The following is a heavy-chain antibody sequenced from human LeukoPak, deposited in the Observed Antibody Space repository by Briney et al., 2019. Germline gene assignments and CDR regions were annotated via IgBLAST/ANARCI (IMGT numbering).Heavy chain of an antibody. CDR1: GFTVSNNY. J-gene: IGHJ5*01. CDR3: ARSGGHTFES. D-gene: IGHD3-16*01. Sequence: GGSLRLSRAASGFTVSNNYMSWVRQAPGKGLDWVSTIYRSGTPHYADSVKGRFTISRDNSKNTLYLQMNSLRAEDTAVYFCARSGGHTFESWGQGTLVTVS. V-gene: IGHV3-66*01. CDR2: IYRSGTP.